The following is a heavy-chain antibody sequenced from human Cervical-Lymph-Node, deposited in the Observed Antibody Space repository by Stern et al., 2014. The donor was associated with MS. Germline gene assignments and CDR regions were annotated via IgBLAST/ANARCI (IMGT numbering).Heavy chain of an antibody. CDR2: ISLYSGSI. V-gene: IGHV3-9*01. CDR1: GFTFDDYA. J-gene: IGHJ4*02. Sequence: VQLVESGGGLVQPGRSLRLSCAASGFTFDDYAMHWVRQAPGQGLEWVSGISLYSGSIGYSDPVQGRFTIIMGNAKNSLYLQMNSLRAEDTALYYCAKETWMYYFDYWGQGTLVTVSS. CDR3: AKETWMYYFDY. D-gene: IGHD2-2*03.